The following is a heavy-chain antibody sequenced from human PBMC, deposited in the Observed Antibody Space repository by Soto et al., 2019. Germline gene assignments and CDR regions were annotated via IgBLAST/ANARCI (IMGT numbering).Heavy chain of an antibody. CDR2: ISGSGTTA. V-gene: IGHV3-23*01. Sequence: PGGSLRLSCAASGFTFSSYSVNWVRQAPGKGLEWVSAISGSGTTAYYADSVKGRFTFSRDNSKKTMYLQTNSLRAEDTAVYYCAKTTDGWFSAFEIWGQGTMVTVSS. CDR3: AKTTDGWFSAFEI. CDR1: GFTFSSYS. J-gene: IGHJ3*02. D-gene: IGHD6-19*01.